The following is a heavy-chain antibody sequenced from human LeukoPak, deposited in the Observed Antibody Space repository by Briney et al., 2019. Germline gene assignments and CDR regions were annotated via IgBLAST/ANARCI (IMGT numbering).Heavy chain of an antibody. D-gene: IGHD6-19*01. J-gene: IGHJ4*02. CDR3: ARDSSGWYLYFDY. CDR1: GFTFSSYG. V-gene: IGHV3-30*19. Sequence: GGSLRHSCAASGFTFSSYGMHWVRQAPGKGLEWVAVISYDGSNKYYADSVKGRFTISRDNSKNTLYLQMNSLRAEDTAVYYCARDSSGWYLYFDYWGQGTLVTVSS. CDR2: ISYDGSNK.